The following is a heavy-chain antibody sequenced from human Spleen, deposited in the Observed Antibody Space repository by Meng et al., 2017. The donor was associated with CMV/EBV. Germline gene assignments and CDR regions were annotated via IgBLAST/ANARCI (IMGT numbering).Heavy chain of an antibody. Sequence: SVKVSCKASGGTFSSYTISWVRQAPGQGLEWMGRIIPILGIANYAQKFQGRVTITADKSTSTAYMELSSLRSEDTAVYYCARGGYSYGWRDYYYYYGMDVWGQGTTVTVSS. D-gene: IGHD5-18*01. CDR2: IIPILGIA. CDR1: GGTFSSYT. V-gene: IGHV1-69*02. CDR3: ARGGYSYGWRDYYYYYGMDV. J-gene: IGHJ6*02.